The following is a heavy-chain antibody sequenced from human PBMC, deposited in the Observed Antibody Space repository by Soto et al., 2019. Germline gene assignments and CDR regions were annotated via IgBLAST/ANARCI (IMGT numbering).Heavy chain of an antibody. CDR1: GGTLSSYT. CDR2: VIPNLGET. Sequence: SVKVSCKASGGTLSSYTFSWVRQAPGQGLEWMGRVIPNLGETIYAQKFQGRVTMTEDTSTDTAYMELSSLRSEDTAVYYCATDWFQYCSGGSCYRNYAFDIWGQGTMVTVSS. J-gene: IGHJ3*02. D-gene: IGHD2-15*01. CDR3: ATDWFQYCSGGSCYRNYAFDI. V-gene: IGHV1-69*08.